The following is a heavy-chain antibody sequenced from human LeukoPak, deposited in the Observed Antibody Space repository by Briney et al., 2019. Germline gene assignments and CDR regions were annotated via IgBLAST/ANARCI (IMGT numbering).Heavy chain of an antibody. CDR2: INPNSGGT. D-gene: IGHD4-23*01. CDR1: GYAFTGYF. J-gene: IGHJ4*02. V-gene: IGHV1-2*02. Sequence: ASVKVSCKASGYAFTGYFIHWVRQAPGQGLEWMGWINPNSGGTNYAQKFQGRVTMTRDTSISTAYMELSRLRSDDTAVYYCAISDYGGKSPPLDYWGQGTLVTVSS. CDR3: AISDYGGKSPPLDY.